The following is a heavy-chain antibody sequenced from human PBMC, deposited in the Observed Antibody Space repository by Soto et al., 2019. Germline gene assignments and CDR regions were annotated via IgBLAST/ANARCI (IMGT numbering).Heavy chain of an antibody. V-gene: IGHV1-18*01. CDR3: ARDPRGEYAFDY. J-gene: IGHJ4*02. CDR2: ISGYNGDT. CDR1: GYSFPNYG. D-gene: IGHD2-2*01. Sequence: ASVKVSCKTSGYSFPNYGVSWVRQAPGQGLEWMGWISGYNGDTNYAQKFQGRVTMTTDTSTNTAYMELRSLRSDDTAVYYCARDPRGEYAFDYRGQGTLVTVSS.